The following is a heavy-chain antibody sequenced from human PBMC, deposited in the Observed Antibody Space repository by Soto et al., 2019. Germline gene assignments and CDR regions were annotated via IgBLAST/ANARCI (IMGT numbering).Heavy chain of an antibody. J-gene: IGHJ4*02. Sequence: GGSLRLSCVGSGFTFSGYSMAWVRQAPGRGPEWVASISSRSTNIDYADSVKGRFTISRDNAKNLVSLQMSSLRGEDTALYYCAKSTEPGYSSIWYYFEYWGQGTPVTVSS. CDR2: ISSRSTNI. V-gene: IGHV3-21*06. D-gene: IGHD6-19*01. CDR3: AKSTEPGYSSIWYYFEY. CDR1: GFTFSGYS.